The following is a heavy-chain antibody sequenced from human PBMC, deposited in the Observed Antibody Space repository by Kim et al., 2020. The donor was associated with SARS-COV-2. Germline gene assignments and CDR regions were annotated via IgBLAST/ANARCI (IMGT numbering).Heavy chain of an antibody. D-gene: IGHD4-4*01. CDR2: IWFDGDGK. CDR1: GFRFISYG. J-gene: IGHJ6*03. Sequence: GGSLRLSCCASGFRFISYGMHWVRQAPGKGLEWVSAIWFDGDGKYYSDSVKGRFTISRDNSNNTLYLQMNGLRAEDTAVYYCAKGNLACDYMDVCGKAT. V-gene: IGHV3-33*08. CDR3: AKGNLACDYMDV.